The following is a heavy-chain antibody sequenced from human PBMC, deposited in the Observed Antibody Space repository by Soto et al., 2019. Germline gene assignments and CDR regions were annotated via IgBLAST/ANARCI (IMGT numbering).Heavy chain of an antibody. V-gene: IGHV3-21*01. D-gene: IGHD6-6*01. CDR1: GFTFSNYG. Sequence: PVGSLRLSCAASGFTFSNYGMNWVRQAPGKGLEWVSFISSSSSYIYYADSVKGRFTISRDNAKNSLYLQLNSLRAEDTAVYYCARDQTSYYFDYWGQGTLVTVSS. CDR3: ARDQTSYYFDY. CDR2: ISSSSSYI. J-gene: IGHJ4*02.